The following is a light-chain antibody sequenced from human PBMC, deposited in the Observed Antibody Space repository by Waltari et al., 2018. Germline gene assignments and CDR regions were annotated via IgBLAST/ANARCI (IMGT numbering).Light chain of an antibody. J-gene: IGKJ2*01. CDR2: DAS. Sequence: EIVLTQSPATLSLSPGETATLPCRASQSVGTYLAWYQQKPGQAPRLLIYDASNSATGIPDRFRGSGSGTDFTLTISSLEPEDFAVYYCQQRSSWTPHTFCQGARLEIK. V-gene: IGKV3-11*01. CDR1: QSVGTY. CDR3: QQRSSWTPHT.